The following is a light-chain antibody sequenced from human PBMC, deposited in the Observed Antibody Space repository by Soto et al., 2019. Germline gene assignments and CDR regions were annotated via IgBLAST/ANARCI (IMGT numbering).Light chain of an antibody. CDR2: EGS. CDR3: CAYAGKSTWV. CDR1: SSDVGSYNL. Sequence: QSVLTQPASVSGSAGQSITISCTGTSSDVGSYNLVPWYQQHPGKAPRVIISEGSERPSGVSSRFSASKSGNTASLTISGLQAEDEADYFCCAYAGKSTWVFGGGTKVTVL. V-gene: IGLV2-23*01. J-gene: IGLJ3*02.